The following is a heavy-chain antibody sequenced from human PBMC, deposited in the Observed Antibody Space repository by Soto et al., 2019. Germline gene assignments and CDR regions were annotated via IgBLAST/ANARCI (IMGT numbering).Heavy chain of an antibody. CDR3: AGKVATLDLHAFDI. J-gene: IGHJ3*02. CDR1: GGSISSSSYY. D-gene: IGHD5-12*01. Sequence: VDPSETLSLTCTVSGGSISSSSYYWGWIRQPPGKGLEWIGSIYYSGSTYYNPSLKSRVTISVDTSKNQFSLKLSSVTAADTAVYYCAGKVATLDLHAFDIWGQGTMVTVSS. CDR2: IYYSGST. V-gene: IGHV4-39*01.